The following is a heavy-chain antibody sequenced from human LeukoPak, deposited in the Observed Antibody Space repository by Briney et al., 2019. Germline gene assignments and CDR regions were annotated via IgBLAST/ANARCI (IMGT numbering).Heavy chain of an antibody. CDR3: VLAPNSNWFDF. V-gene: IGHV4-59*08. CDR2: IHYSGNS. D-gene: IGHD2-8*01. Sequence: PSETLSLTCSVSGDSVSDFYWNWIRQSPGTGLEWIGNIHYSGNSNYNPSLKSRVSVSIDTSRNQFFLKLNSVTAADTAVYYCVLAPNSNWFDFWGQGTQVTVSS. J-gene: IGHJ5*01. CDR1: GDSVSDFY.